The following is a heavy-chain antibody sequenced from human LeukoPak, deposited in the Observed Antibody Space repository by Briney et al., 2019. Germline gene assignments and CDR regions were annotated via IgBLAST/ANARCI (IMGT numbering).Heavy chain of an antibody. CDR1: GFTFASAA. CDR2: ITGSDDET. Sequence: PGGSLRLSCAVSGFTFASAAMTWVRQAPGKGLEWVSTITGSDDETYYADSVKGRFTISRDYSKSTLHLQMNSLRVEDTAIYYCAKGPLLGCGYHPDYWGQGTLVTVSS. D-gene: IGHD5-18*01. J-gene: IGHJ4*02. CDR3: AKGPLLGCGYHPDY. V-gene: IGHV3-23*01.